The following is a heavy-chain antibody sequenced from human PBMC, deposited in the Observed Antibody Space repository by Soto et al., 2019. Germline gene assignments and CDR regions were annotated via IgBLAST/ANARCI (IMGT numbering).Heavy chain of an antibody. Sequence: PSETLSLTCTVSGGSIGSSSYYWGWIRQPPGKGLEWIGSIYYSGSTYYNPSLKSRVTISVDTSKNQFSLKLSSVTAADTAVYYCARLSTVSRRAFDIWGQGTMVTVSS. V-gene: IGHV4-39*01. CDR1: GGSIGSSSYY. J-gene: IGHJ3*02. CDR2: IYYSGST. CDR3: ARLSTVSRRAFDI. D-gene: IGHD4-17*01.